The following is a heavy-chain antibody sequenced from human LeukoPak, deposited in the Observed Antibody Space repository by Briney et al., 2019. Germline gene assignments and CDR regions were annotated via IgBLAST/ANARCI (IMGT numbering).Heavy chain of an antibody. J-gene: IGHJ4*02. D-gene: IGHD6-19*01. CDR2: MSGSCSTI. Sequence: PGGSLRLSCAASGFTFSDYYMSWIRQAPGKGLEGVSSMSGSCSTIYYADSVKGRFIISRDNAKNSLYLRMNSLRAEDTAVYYCAREQVAGRFDYWGQGTLVTVSS. CDR1: GFTFSDYY. V-gene: IGHV3-11*01. CDR3: AREQVAGRFDY.